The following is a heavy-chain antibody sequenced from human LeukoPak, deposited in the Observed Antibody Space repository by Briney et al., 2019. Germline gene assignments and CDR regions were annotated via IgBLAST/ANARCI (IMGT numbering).Heavy chain of an antibody. J-gene: IGHJ4*02. CDR2: IYHSGST. CDR3: ARVLRYFDWLGSSDY. D-gene: IGHD3-9*01. CDR1: GYSISSGYY. V-gene: IGHV4-38-2*02. Sequence: SETLSPTCTVSGYSISSGYYWGWIRQPPGKGLEWIGSIYHSGSTYYNPSLKSRVTISVDTSKNQFSLKLSSVTAADTAVYYCARVLRYFDWLGSSDYWGQGTLVTVSS.